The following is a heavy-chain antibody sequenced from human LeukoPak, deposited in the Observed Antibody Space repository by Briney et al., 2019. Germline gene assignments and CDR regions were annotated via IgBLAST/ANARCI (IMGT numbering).Heavy chain of an antibody. J-gene: IGHJ4*02. CDR3: ASDRDGYNCGFDF. D-gene: IGHD5-24*01. Sequence: SVKVSCKASGGIFSSYAISWVRQAPGQGLEWMAGIVPMYGTANYAQKFQGRVTITTDESTNTAYMELSSLRSEDTAVYYCASDRDGYNCGFDFWGQGTLVAVSS. V-gene: IGHV1-69*05. CDR1: GGIFSSYA. CDR2: IVPMYGTA.